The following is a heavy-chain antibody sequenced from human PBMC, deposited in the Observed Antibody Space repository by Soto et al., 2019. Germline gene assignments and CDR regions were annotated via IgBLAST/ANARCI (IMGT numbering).Heavy chain of an antibody. CDR1: GGTFRSYT. CDR3: ARARGVVPAAHDY. CDR2: IIPILGIA. Sequence: SVKVSCKASGGTFRSYTISWVRQAPGQGLEWMGRIIPILGIANYAQKFQGRVTITADKSTSTAYMELSSLRSEDTAVYYCARARGVVPAAHDYWGQGTLVTVSS. D-gene: IGHD2-2*01. V-gene: IGHV1-69*02. J-gene: IGHJ4*02.